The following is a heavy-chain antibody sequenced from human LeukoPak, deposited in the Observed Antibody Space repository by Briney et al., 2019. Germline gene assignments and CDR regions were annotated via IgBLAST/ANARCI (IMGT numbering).Heavy chain of an antibody. Sequence: GSLRLSCAASGFTFSSYEMNWVRQAPGKGLEWVSYISSSGSTIYYADSVKGRFTISRDNAKNSLYLQMNSLRAEDTAVYYCARARITGTTYYYYMDVWGKGTTVTVSS. D-gene: IGHD1-20*01. CDR3: ARARITGTTYYYYMDV. CDR1: GFTFSSYE. J-gene: IGHJ6*03. V-gene: IGHV3-48*03. CDR2: ISSSGSTI.